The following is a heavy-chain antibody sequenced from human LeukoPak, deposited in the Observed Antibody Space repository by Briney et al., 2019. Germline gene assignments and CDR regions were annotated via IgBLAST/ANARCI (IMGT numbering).Heavy chain of an antibody. J-gene: IGHJ1*01. V-gene: IGHV1-46*01. D-gene: IGHD4-17*01. CDR1: GCIFRDFF. Sequence: ASVKVSCKASGCIFRDFFIHWVRQAPGQGLQWMGIINPSGGSTSYAQKFQGRVTMTRDMSTSTVYMELSSLRAEDTAVYYCAKEIYGDSTAGRFQHWGQDTLVIVSS. CDR2: INPSGGST. CDR3: AKEIYGDSTAGRFQH.